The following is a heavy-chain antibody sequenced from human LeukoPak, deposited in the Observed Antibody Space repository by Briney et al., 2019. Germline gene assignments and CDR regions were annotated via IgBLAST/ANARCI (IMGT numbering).Heavy chain of an antibody. V-gene: IGHV3-7*01. J-gene: IGHJ4*02. D-gene: IGHD3-10*01. CDR2: IMKDGSEK. CDR3: AKARPGDTFDF. CDR1: GFTFSLYW. Sequence: GGSLRLSRAASGFTFSLYWMNWVRQAPGKGLEWVASIMKDGSEKYYVDSVKGRFTISRDNAKDSLYLQMNSLRAEDTAVYYCAKARPGDTFDFWGQGTLVTVSS.